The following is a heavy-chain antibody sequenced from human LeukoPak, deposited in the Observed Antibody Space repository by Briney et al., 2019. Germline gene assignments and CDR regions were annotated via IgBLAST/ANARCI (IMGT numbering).Heavy chain of an antibody. Sequence: GGSLRLSCAASGFTFSSYSMNWVRQAPGKGLEWVSVISTSGGITYYADSVKGRFTISRDNSNNTLYLQMNSLRAEDTAVYYCAKGWIQIWMPFDYWGQGTLVTVSS. D-gene: IGHD5-18*01. J-gene: IGHJ4*02. CDR2: ISTSGGIT. CDR3: AKGWIQIWMPFDY. V-gene: IGHV3-23*01. CDR1: GFTFSSYS.